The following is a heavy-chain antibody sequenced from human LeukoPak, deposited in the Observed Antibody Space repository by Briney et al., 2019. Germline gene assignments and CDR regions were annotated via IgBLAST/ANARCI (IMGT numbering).Heavy chain of an antibody. CDR3: SKERPEEYYASGSYFDY. J-gene: IGHJ4*02. Sequence: SGGSLRLSCAASGFTFPRFVMNGVRQASSKGVELVAAISYENGSNKYFADSRKGRFTISRDNCKYTVYMEMNSLRFDDTDMYYCSKERPEEYYASGSYFDYWGQGTLVTVSS. CDR2: ISYENGSNK. D-gene: IGHD3-10*01. V-gene: IGHV3-30*04. CDR1: GFTFPRFV.